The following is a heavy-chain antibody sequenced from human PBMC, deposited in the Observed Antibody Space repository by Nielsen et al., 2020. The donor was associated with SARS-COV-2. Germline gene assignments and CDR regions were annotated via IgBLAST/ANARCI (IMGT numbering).Heavy chain of an antibody. Sequence: ASVKVSCKVSGYTLTELSMHWVRQAPGKGLEWMGGFDPEDGETIYAQKFQGRVTMTEDTSTDTAYMELSSLRSEDTAVYYCATCGILGSAAAGTMDWLDPWGQGTLVTVSS. CDR3: ATCGILGSAAAGTMDWLDP. CDR1: GYTLTELS. V-gene: IGHV1-24*01. D-gene: IGHD6-13*01. CDR2: FDPEDGET. J-gene: IGHJ5*02.